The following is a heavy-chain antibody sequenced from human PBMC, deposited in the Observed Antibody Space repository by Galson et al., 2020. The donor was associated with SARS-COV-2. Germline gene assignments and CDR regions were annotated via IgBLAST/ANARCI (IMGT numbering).Heavy chain of an antibody. CDR2: IYSTGSA. D-gene: IGHD6-13*01. V-gene: IGHV4-61*02. CDR3: ARDRYGSSWYGPHFDY. CDR1: GDSIASGGYY. Sequence: SETLSLTCTVSGDSIASGGYYWSWIRQPTGKGLEWIGRIYSTGSAYYNPSLKSRVSISVDTSQNQFSLQLASGTAADTAVYYCARDRYGSSWYGPHFDYWGQGALVTVSS. J-gene: IGHJ4*02.